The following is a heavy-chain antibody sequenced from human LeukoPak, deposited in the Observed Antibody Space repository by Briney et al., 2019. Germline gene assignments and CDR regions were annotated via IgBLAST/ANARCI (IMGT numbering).Heavy chain of an antibody. CDR1: GFTFSNYG. CDR3: ARDHSSGWYSDYFDY. J-gene: IGHJ4*02. D-gene: IGHD6-19*01. Sequence: GGSLRLSCAASGFTFSNYGMHWIRQAPGKGLEWVAFIPDDGSRTHYSDSVKGRFIISRDNSKNTLFLQMNSLRTEDTAVYYCARDHSSGWYSDYFDYWGQGTLVTVSS. CDR2: IPDDGSRT. V-gene: IGHV3-30*01.